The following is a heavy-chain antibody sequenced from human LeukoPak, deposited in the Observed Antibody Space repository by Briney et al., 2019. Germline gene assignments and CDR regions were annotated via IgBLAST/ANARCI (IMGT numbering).Heavy chain of an antibody. CDR1: GGSISSGDYY. CDR3: ARDPLYYYDSSGYYYGPDY. Sequence: SETLSLTCTVSGGSISSGDYYWSWIRQPPGKGLEWIGYIYYIGSTYYNPSLKSRVTISVDTSKNQFSLKLSSVTAADTAVYYCARDPLYYYDSSGYYYGPDYWGQGTLVTVSS. J-gene: IGHJ4*02. CDR2: IYYIGST. V-gene: IGHV4-30-4*01. D-gene: IGHD3-22*01.